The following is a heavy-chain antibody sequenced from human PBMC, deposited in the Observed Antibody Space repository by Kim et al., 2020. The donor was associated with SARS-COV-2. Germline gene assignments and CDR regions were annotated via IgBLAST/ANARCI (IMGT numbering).Heavy chain of an antibody. J-gene: IGHJ4*02. CDR3: ARDLPFDY. CDR2: NGNT. V-gene: IGHV1-3*01. Sequence: NGNTKYSQKFQGRVTITRDTSASTAYMELSSLRSEDTAVYYCARDLPFDYWGQGTLVTVSS. D-gene: IGHD2-2*01.